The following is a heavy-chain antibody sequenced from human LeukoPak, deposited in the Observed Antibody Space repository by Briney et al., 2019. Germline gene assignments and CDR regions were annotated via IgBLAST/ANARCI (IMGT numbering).Heavy chain of an antibody. CDR2: TIPILGIA. V-gene: IGHV1-69*10. D-gene: IGHD3-9*01. CDR1: GGTFISYA. CDR3: ARGLRYFDWLTYYGMDV. Sequence: GASVKVSYTASGGTFISYAISWVGQAAGHGREWMGGTIPILGIANYEQKYPGRVTITADKSTSTAYTELSSLRSEDTAVYYFARGLRYFDWLTYYGMDVWGQGTTVTVSS. J-gene: IGHJ6*02.